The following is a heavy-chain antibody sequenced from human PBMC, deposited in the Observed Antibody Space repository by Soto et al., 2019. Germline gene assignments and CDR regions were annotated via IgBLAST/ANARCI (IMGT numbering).Heavy chain of an antibody. CDR2: INTDSGDK. D-gene: IGHD3-16*01. Sequence: QVQLVQSGAEVRKPGGSVKVSCKASGYTFSAYYMYWVRQTPRHGLEWMGGINTDSGDKHYAQKFPGRVTMTRDPSIGTAYMELPSLTSDDTAVYYCARDPIGGGAPYYFDFWGRGTLVTVSS. CDR1: GYTFSAYY. V-gene: IGHV1-2*02. CDR3: ARDPIGGGAPYYFDF. J-gene: IGHJ4*02.